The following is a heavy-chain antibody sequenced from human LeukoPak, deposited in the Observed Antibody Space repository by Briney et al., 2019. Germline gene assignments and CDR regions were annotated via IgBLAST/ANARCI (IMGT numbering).Heavy chain of an antibody. CDR1: GFTFSDYY. D-gene: IGHD4-23*01. CDR2: ISSSGSTI. CDR3: AVTMVVTAFDY. Sequence: PGGSLRLSCAASGFTFSDYYMSWIRQAPGKGLEWVSYISSSGSTIYYADSAKGRFTISRDNAKNSLYLQMNSLRAEDTAVYYCAVTMVVTAFDYWGQGTLVTVSS. V-gene: IGHV3-11*04. J-gene: IGHJ4*02.